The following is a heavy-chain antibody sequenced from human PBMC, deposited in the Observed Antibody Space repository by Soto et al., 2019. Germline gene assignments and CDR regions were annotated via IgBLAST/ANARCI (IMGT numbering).Heavy chain of an antibody. CDR3: ARLAGSYYSDY. Sequence: GGSLRLSCAASGFTFSSYSMNWVRQAPGKGLEWVSSISSSSSYIYYADSVKGRFTISRDNAKNSLYLQMNSLRAEDTAVYYCARLAGSYYSDYWGQGTLVTVSS. D-gene: IGHD3-10*01. CDR1: GFTFSSYS. V-gene: IGHV3-21*01. J-gene: IGHJ4*02. CDR2: ISSSSSYI.